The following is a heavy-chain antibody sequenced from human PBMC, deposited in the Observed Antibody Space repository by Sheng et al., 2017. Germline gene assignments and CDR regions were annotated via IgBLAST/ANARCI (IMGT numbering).Heavy chain of an antibody. V-gene: IGHV4-30-2*01. CDR2: IYHTGSA. J-gene: IGHJ6*03. CDR1: GDSIDTGGSS. Sequence: QLQLQESGSGLVKPSQTLSLTCSVSGDSIDTGGSSWNWIRQPPGKGLEWIGYIYHTGSAFYNPSLKSRVSISVDTSKRQFSLMLTSVTAADTAVYYCARGGCSGGSCNSRYYYYLVRLG. CDR3: ARGGCSGGSCNSRYYYYLVR. D-gene: IGHD2-15*01.